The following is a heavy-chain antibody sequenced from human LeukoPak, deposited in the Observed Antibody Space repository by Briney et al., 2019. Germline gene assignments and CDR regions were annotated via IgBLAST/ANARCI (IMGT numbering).Heavy chain of an antibody. V-gene: IGHV3-7*01. CDR2: IKQDGSEK. Sequence: PGGSLRLSCAASGFTFSSYWMSWVRQAPGKGLEWVANIKQDGSEKYYVDSVKGRFTISRDNAKNSLYLQMNSLRAEDTAVYYCAREYYYDSSGYVGAFDIWGQGTMVTVSS. CDR3: AREYYYDSSGYVGAFDI. D-gene: IGHD3-22*01. J-gene: IGHJ3*02. CDR1: GFTFSSYW.